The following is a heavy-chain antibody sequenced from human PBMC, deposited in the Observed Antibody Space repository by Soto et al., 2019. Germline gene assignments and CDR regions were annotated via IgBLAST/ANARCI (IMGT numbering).Heavy chain of an antibody. J-gene: IGHJ4*02. CDR2: IYYSGST. CDR1: GGSVSSGSYY. V-gene: IGHV4-61*01. CDR3: ARVITGIVGATYFDY. Sequence: SETLSLTCTVSGGSVSSGSYYWSWIRQPPGKGLEWIGYIYYSGSTNYNPSLKSRVTISVDTSKNQFSLKLSSVTAADTAVYYCARVITGIVGATYFDYWGQGTLVTVSS. D-gene: IGHD1-26*01.